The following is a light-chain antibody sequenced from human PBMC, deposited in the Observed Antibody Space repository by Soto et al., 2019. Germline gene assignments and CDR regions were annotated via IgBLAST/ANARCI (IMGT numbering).Light chain of an antibody. CDR2: GAS. J-gene: IGKJ1*01. Sequence: EVVMTQSPATVSVSPGERATLSCRASQSVSTNLAWYQQKPGQAPRLLIYGASGRATAIPARFSGSGSGTEFTRTISSLQSEDCAIYYCQQYDKWPETFGQGTKVEIK. CDR1: QSVSTN. V-gene: IGKV3D-15*01. CDR3: QQYDKWPET.